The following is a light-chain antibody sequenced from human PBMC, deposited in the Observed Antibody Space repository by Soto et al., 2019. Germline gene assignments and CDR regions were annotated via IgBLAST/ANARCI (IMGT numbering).Light chain of an antibody. J-gene: IGLJ2*01. Sequence: QSALTQPRSVSGSPGQSVTISCTGTSSYVGGYNYVSWYQQHPGKAPKLMIYDVSKRPSGVPDRFSGSKSGNTASLTISGLQAEDEADYYCCSYAGSFVVFGGGTKVTVL. CDR1: SSYVGGYNY. CDR3: CSYAGSFVV. CDR2: DVS. V-gene: IGLV2-11*01.